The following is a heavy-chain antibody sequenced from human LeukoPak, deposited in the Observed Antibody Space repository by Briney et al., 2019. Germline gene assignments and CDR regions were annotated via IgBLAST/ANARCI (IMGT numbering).Heavy chain of an antibody. Sequence: GGSLRLSCAASGFTFSAYGMHWVRQAPGKGLEWVAVIWYDGSNKYYADSVKGRFAISRDNSKNTLYLQMNSLRAEDTAVYYCASTYSSSWQFDYWDQGTLVTVSS. CDR1: GFTFSAYG. CDR2: IWYDGSNK. V-gene: IGHV3-33*01. J-gene: IGHJ4*02. D-gene: IGHD6-13*01. CDR3: ASTYSSSWQFDY.